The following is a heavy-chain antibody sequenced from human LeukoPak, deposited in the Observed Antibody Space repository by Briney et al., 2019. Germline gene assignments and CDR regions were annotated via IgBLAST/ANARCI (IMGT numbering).Heavy chain of an antibody. Sequence: ASETLSLTCAVSGGSISSDNWWSWVRQPPGKGLEWIGEIYHSGSTNYNPSLKSRVTISVDTSKNQFSLKLSSVTAADTAVYYCARFGNAFDIWGQGTMVTVSS. V-gene: IGHV4-4*02. CDR2: IYHSGST. D-gene: IGHD3-16*01. CDR3: ARFGNAFDI. J-gene: IGHJ3*02. CDR1: GGSISSDNW.